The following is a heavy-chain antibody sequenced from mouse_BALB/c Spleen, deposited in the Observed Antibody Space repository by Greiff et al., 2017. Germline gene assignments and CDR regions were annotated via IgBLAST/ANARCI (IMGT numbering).Heavy chain of an antibody. D-gene: IGHD2-4*01. CDR2: ISNGGGST. V-gene: IGHV5-12-2*01. CDR3: ARGSTMITPYYFDY. J-gene: IGHJ2*01. Sequence: EVQRVESGGGLVQPGGSLKLSCAASGFTFSSYTMSWVRQTPEKRLEWVAYISNGGGSTYYPDTVKGRFTISRDNAKNTLYLQMSSLKSEDTAMYYCARGSTMITPYYFDYWGQGTTLTVSS. CDR1: GFTFSSYT.